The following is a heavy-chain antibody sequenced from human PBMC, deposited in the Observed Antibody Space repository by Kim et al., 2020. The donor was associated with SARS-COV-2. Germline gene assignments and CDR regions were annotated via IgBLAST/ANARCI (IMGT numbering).Heavy chain of an antibody. V-gene: IGHV3-9*01. Sequence: GGSLRLSCAASGFTFDDYAMHWVRQAPGKGLEWVSGISWNSGSIGYADSVKGRFTISRDNAKNSLYLQMNSLRAEYTALYYCAKDMGGSSWYGGDYYFDYWGQGTLVTVSS. CDR2: ISWNSGSI. J-gene: IGHJ4*02. CDR3: AKDMGGSSWYGGDYYFDY. CDR1: GFTFDDYA. D-gene: IGHD6-13*01.